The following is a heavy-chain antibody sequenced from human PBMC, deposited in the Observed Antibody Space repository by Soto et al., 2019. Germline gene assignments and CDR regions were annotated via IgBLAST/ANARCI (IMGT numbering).Heavy chain of an antibody. CDR2: IYYSGST. V-gene: IGHV4-31*03. D-gene: IGHD3-10*01. CDR3: ARSDIMVRGVIR. J-gene: IGHJ4*02. CDR1: GGSISSGGCY. Sequence: SETLSLTCTVSGGSISSGGCYWSWIRQHPEKGLEWIGYIYYSGSTYYNPSLKSRVTISVDTSKNQFSLKLSSVTAADTAVYYCARSDIMVRGVIRWGQGTLVTVSS.